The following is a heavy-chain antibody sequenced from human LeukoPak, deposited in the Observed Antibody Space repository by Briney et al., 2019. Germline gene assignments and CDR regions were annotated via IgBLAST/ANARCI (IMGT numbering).Heavy chain of an antibody. CDR1: GYTFTSYG. D-gene: IGHD2-2*01. Sequence: EASVKVSCKASGYTFTSYGISWVRQAPGQGLEWMGWISAYNGNTNYAQKLQGRVTMTTDTSTSTAYMELRSLRSDDTAVYYCARGPYCSSTSCYFPYWFDPWGQGTLVTVSS. V-gene: IGHV1-18*01. J-gene: IGHJ5*02. CDR3: ARGPYCSSTSCYFPYWFDP. CDR2: ISAYNGNT.